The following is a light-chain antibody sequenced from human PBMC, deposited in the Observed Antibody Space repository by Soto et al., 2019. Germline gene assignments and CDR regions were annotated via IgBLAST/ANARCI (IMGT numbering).Light chain of an antibody. CDR3: LQDYNYPLT. CDR2: GES. CDR1: QSVSSSY. Sequence: ENVLTQSPGTLPLSPGERATLSCRGSQSVSSSYLAWYQQKPGQAPRILIYGESSRATGIPDRFSGSGSGTDFTLTISRLQPEDFATYYCLQDYNYPLTCGQGTKVDIK. J-gene: IGKJ1*01. V-gene: IGKV3-20*01.